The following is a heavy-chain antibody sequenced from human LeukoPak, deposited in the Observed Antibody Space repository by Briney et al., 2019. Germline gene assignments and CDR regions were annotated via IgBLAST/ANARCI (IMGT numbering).Heavy chain of an antibody. CDR3: ARERRNPRGVHLPRYFDY. J-gene: IGHJ4*02. CDR1: GYTFTSYG. Sequence: GASVKVSCKASGYTFTSYGISWVRQAPGQGLEWMGWISAYNGNTNYAQKLQGRVTMTTDTSTSTAYMELRSLRSDDTAVYYCARERRNPRGVHLPRYFDYWGQGTLVTVSS. CDR2: ISAYNGNT. V-gene: IGHV1-18*01. D-gene: IGHD1-14*01.